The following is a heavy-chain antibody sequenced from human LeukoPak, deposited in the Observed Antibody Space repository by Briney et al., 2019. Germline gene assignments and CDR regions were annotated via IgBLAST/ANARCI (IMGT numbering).Heavy chain of an antibody. D-gene: IGHD2-2*01. CDR2: IYHSGST. Sequence: KTSETLSLTCAVSGYSISSGYYWGWIRQPPGKGLEWIGSIYHSGSTYYNPSLKSRVTISVDTSKNQFSLKLSSVTAADTAVYYCARIVVPAASWFDPWGQGTLVTVSS. J-gene: IGHJ5*02. CDR3: ARIVVPAASWFDP. CDR1: GYSISSGYY. V-gene: IGHV4-38-2*01.